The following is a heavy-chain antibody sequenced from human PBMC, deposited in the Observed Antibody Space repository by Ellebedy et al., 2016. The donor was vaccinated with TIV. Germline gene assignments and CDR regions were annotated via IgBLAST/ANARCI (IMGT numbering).Heavy chain of an antibody. CDR1: GFTFSNCD. Sequence: GGSLRLXXAASGFTFSNCDMGWVRQAPGKGLEWVSGISNSGGNTYYADSVKGRFTISRDNSKNTVYMQMNSLRVDDTALYYCAKTPRRTLELYDYWGRGTLVTVSS. D-gene: IGHD3-3*01. CDR3: AKTPRRTLELYDY. V-gene: IGHV3-23*01. J-gene: IGHJ4*02. CDR2: ISNSGGNT.